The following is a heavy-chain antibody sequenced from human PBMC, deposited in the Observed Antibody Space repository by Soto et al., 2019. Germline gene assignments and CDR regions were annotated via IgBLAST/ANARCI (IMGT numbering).Heavy chain of an antibody. V-gene: IGHV3-20*04. Sequence: EVQLVESGGGVLRPGGSLRLSCAASGFTFDDYGMSWSRQAPGKGLERCSGVHGNGGCTGYADSVNGRFTISRDNAKNSLYLQMNSLRAEDTAFYYCVRGASLTFEYCGQGTLVTVSS. CDR3: VRGASLTFEY. CDR2: VHGNGGCT. CDR1: GFTFDDYG. D-gene: IGHD1-26*01. J-gene: IGHJ4*02.